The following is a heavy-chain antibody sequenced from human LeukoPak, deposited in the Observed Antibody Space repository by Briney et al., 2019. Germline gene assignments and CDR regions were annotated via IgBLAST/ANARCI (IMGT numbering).Heavy chain of an antibody. CDR2: INPNSGGT. Sequence: ASVKVSCKASGYTFTGYYMHWVRQAPGQGLEWMGWINPNSGGTNYAQKFQGRVTMTRDTSISTAYMELSRLRSDDTAVYSCAREAYYGSGSYPTNYGMDVWGQGTTVTVSS. CDR1: GYTFTGYY. V-gene: IGHV1-2*02. CDR3: AREAYYGSGSYPTNYGMDV. J-gene: IGHJ6*02. D-gene: IGHD3-10*01.